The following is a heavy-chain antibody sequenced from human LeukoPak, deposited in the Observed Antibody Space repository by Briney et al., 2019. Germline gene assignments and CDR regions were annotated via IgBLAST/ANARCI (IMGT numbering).Heavy chain of an antibody. CDR2: IYSGGST. CDR1: GFTVSSNY. D-gene: IGHD6-19*01. J-gene: IGHJ4*02. V-gene: IGHV3-53*01. CDR3: AGTPGIAVATFDY. Sequence: GGSLRLSCAASGFTVSSNYMSWVRQAPGKGLEWVSVIYSGGSTYYADSVKGRFTISRDNSKNTLYLQMNSLRAEDTAVYYCAGTPGIAVATFDYWGQGTLVTVSS.